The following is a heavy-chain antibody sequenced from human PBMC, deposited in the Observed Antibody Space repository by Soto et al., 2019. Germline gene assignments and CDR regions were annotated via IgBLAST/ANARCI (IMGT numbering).Heavy chain of an antibody. D-gene: IGHD6-19*01. J-gene: IGHJ4*02. CDR3: VQTTGWPGFDF. V-gene: IGHV3-53*01. CDR2: IYGGGTT. CDR1: GFAVSSKY. Sequence: EVQLVESGGGLIQPGGSLRLSCAASGFAVSSKYMTWVRQAPGKGLEWVSVIYGGGTTYYADSVKGRFTISSDTSKNTLYLQMNSVRDEDTAVSYCVQTTGWPGFDFWGQGTLVTVSS.